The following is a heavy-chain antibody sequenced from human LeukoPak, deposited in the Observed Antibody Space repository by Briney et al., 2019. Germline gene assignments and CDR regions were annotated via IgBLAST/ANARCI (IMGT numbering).Heavy chain of an antibody. CDR2: ISYDGSNK. CDR3: ARGGIAAVFPLDAFDI. J-gene: IGHJ3*02. D-gene: IGHD6-13*01. Sequence: GGSLRLSCAASGFTFSSYGMHWVRQAPGKGLEWVAVISYDGSNKYYADSVKGRFTISRDNSKNTLYLQMNSLRAEDTAVYYCARGGIAAVFPLDAFDIWGQGTMVTVSS. V-gene: IGHV3-30*03. CDR1: GFTFSSYG.